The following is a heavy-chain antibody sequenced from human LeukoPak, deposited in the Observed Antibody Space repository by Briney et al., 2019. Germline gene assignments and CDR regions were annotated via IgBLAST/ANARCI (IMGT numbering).Heavy chain of an antibody. D-gene: IGHD3-10*01. CDR2: IYNDDKT. J-gene: IGHJ6*02. Sequence: GGSLRLSCTASGFTFSSYSMNWVRQAPGKGLEWVSVIYNDDKTDYAESVKGRFIISRDKSKKTVYLQMNSLRVEDTAVFYCARGTGYYGSGSLRDGMDVWGQGTTVTVS. CDR1: GFTFSSYS. V-gene: IGHV3-66*01. CDR3: ARGTGYYGSGSLRDGMDV.